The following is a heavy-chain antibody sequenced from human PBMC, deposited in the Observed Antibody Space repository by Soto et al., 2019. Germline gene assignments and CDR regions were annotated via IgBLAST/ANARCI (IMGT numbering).Heavy chain of an antibody. V-gene: IGHV4-59*08. CDR2: IHYSGST. CDR3: ARLIQAAQVDY. CDR1: GGSISSYY. J-gene: IGHJ4*02. D-gene: IGHD5-18*01. Sequence: SETLSLTCTVSGGSISSYYWSWIRQPPGKGLEWIGYIHYSGSTNYNPSLKSRVTISVDTSKNQFSLKLSSATAADTAVYYCARLIQAAQVDYWGQGTLVTVSS.